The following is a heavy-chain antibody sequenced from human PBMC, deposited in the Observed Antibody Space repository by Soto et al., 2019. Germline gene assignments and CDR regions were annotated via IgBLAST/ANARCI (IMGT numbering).Heavy chain of an antibody. D-gene: IGHD3-10*01. CDR2: IRRKANSYTT. CDR3: AMLGGWSGGSSGMDV. J-gene: IGHJ6*02. Sequence: EVQLVESGGGLVQPGGSLRLSCAASGLIFSDYHMDWVRQAPGKGLEWVGRIRRKANSYTTEYAASVKGRFTISRHDSKNSRYLQTNSLNSEDTAVYYCAMLGGWSGGSSGMDVWGQGTTVTVSS. V-gene: IGHV3-72*01. CDR1: GLIFSDYH.